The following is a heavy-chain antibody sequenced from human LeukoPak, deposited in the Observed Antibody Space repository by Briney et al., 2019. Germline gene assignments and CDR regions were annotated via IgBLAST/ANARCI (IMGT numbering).Heavy chain of an antibody. J-gene: IGHJ4*02. CDR3: ARAGTIVVAPFDY. CDR2: IYYSGST. Sequence: NPSETLSLTCTVSGGSISSSSYYWGWIRQPPGKGLEWIGSIYYSGSTYYNPSLKSRVTISVDTSKNQFSLKLSSVTAADTAVYYCARAGTIVVAPFDYWGQGTLVTVSS. V-gene: IGHV4-39*07. D-gene: IGHD3-22*01. CDR1: GGSISSSSYY.